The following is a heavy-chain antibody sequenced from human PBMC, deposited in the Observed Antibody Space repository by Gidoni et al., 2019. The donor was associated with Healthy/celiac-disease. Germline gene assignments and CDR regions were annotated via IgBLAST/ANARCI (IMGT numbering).Heavy chain of an antibody. J-gene: IGHJ3*02. CDR1: GFPFDDYA. D-gene: IGHD1-26*01. CDR3: AKTQTGRGAFDI. CDR2: ISWNSGSI. V-gene: IGHV3-9*01. Sequence: EVQLVESGGGLVQPGRSLRLSCAASGFPFDDYAMHWVRQAPGKGLEWVSGISWNSGSIGYADSVKGRFTISRDNAKNSLYLQMYSLRAEDTALYYCAKTQTGRGAFDIWGQGTMVTVSS.